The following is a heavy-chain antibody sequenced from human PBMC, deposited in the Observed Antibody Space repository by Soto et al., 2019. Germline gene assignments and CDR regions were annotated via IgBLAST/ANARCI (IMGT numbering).Heavy chain of an antibody. CDR1: GYTFTCYG. V-gene: IGHV1-69*04. D-gene: IGHD3-10*01. J-gene: IGHJ6*02. CDR2: IIPILGIA. Sequence: SVKVSCKASGYTFTCYGISWVRQAPGQRLEWMGRIIPILGIANYAQKFQGRVTITADKSTSTAYMELSSLRSEDTAVYYCARSGFGELLKPYYYYYYGMEVSGQGTTVTVSS. CDR3: ARSGFGELLKPYYYYYYGMEV.